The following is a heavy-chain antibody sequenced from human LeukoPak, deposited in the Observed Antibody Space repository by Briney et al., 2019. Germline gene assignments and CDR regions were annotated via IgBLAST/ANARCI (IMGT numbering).Heavy chain of an antibody. Sequence: GGSLRLSCAASGFTFSSYAMHWVRQAPGKGLEYVSAISSNGGSTYYANSVKGRFTISRDNSKNTLYLQMGSLRAEDMAVYYCARGSDGSSSSYDYWGQGTLVTVSS. CDR1: GFTFSSYA. D-gene: IGHD6-13*01. J-gene: IGHJ4*02. CDR2: ISSNGGST. CDR3: ARGSDGSSSSYDY. V-gene: IGHV3-64*01.